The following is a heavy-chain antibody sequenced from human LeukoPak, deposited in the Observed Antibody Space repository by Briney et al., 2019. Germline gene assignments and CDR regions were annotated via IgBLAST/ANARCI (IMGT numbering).Heavy chain of an antibody. CDR1: GFTFSSYS. CDR2: INHSGST. Sequence: GSLRLSCAASGFTFSSYSMNWVRQPPGKGLEWIGEINHSGSTNYNPSLKSRVTISVDTSKNQFSLKLSSVTAADTAVYYCARVEATSSSWSVSFSDKSFDPWGQGTLVTVSS. D-gene: IGHD6-13*01. V-gene: IGHV4-34*01. CDR3: ARVEATSSSWSVSFSDKSFDP. J-gene: IGHJ5*02.